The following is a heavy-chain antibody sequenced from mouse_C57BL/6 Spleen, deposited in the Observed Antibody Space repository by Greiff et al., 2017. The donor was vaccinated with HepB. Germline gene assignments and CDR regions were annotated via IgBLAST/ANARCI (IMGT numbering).Heavy chain of an antibody. Sequence: QVQLQQPGAELVKPGASVKLSCKASGYTFTSYWMQWVKQRPGQGLEWIGEIDPSDSYTNNNQKFKGKATLTVDTSSSTAYMQLSSLTSEDSAVYYCARGDGSRYYAMDYWGQGTSVTVSS. J-gene: IGHJ4*01. CDR3: ARGDGSRYYAMDY. CDR1: GYTFTSYW. D-gene: IGHD1-1*01. V-gene: IGHV1-50*01. CDR2: IDPSDSYT.